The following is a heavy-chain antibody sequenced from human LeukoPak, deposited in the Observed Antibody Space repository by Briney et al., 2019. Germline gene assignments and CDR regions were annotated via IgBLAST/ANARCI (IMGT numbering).Heavy chain of an antibody. D-gene: IGHD3-10*01. J-gene: IGHJ5*02. CDR2: MSDSGVSS. V-gene: IGHV3-23*01. Sequence: GGSLRLSCVASGFYFGGHAMSWVRQAPGKGLEWVSGMSDSGVSSYYADSVKGRFTISRDNSKNTLYLQMNSLRAEDTAVYYCARSNLPYYYGSGSRGWFDPWGQGTLVTVSS. CDR3: ARSNLPYYYGSGSRGWFDP. CDR1: GFYFGGHA.